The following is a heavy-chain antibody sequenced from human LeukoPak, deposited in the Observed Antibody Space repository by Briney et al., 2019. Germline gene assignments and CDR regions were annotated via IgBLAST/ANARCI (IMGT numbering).Heavy chain of an antibody. J-gene: IGHJ3*02. V-gene: IGHV3-21*01. CDR1: GFTFSSYS. CDR3: ARAQVVRNAFDI. CDR2: ISSSSSYI. D-gene: IGHD3-22*01. Sequence: GGSLRLSCAASGFTFSSYSMNWVRQAPGKGLEWVSSISSSSSYIYYADSVKGRFTISRDNAKNSLYLQMNSLRAEDTAVYYCARAQVVRNAFDIWGQGTMVTVSS.